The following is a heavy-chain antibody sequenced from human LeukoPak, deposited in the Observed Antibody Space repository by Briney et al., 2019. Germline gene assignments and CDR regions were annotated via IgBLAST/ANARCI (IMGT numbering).Heavy chain of an antibody. CDR1: GVTVSGNY. CDR3: ARIGGDSRDHYFDY. CDR2: IYAGGST. D-gene: IGHD2-21*02. V-gene: IGHV3-53*01. Sequence: PGGSLRLSCAGSGVTVSGNYMSWVRQAPGKGLEWVSVIYAGGSTYYADSVKGRFIISRDNSNDTLYLQMNSLRAEDTAVYYCARIGGDSRDHYFDYWGQGTLVTVSS. J-gene: IGHJ4*02.